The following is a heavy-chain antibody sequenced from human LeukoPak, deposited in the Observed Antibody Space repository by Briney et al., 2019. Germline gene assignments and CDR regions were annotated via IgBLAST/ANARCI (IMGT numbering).Heavy chain of an antibody. J-gene: IGHJ5*02. Sequence: PSETLSLTCTVSGASISSSTYYWGWIRQPPGKGLEWLVSIYYSGSTYYNPSLKSRVTISVDTSKNQFSLKLSSVTAADTAVYYCARGAPSGERLGWFDPWGQGTLVTVSS. D-gene: IGHD1-26*01. CDR1: GASISSSTYY. CDR2: IYYSGST. CDR3: ARGAPSGERLGWFDP. V-gene: IGHV4-39*01.